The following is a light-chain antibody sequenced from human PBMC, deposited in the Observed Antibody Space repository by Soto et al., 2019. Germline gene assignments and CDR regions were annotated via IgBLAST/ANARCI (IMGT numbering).Light chain of an antibody. Sequence: QSALTQPASVSGSPGQSITISCTRTSNDVGSYNFVSWYQQHPGKAPNVIIYDVTKRPSGVSNRFSGSKSGNTASLTISGLQADDEADYYCCSDAGSSTYVFGSGTKVTVL. V-gene: IGLV2-23*02. CDR3: CSDAGSSTYV. J-gene: IGLJ1*01. CDR1: SNDVGSYNF. CDR2: DVT.